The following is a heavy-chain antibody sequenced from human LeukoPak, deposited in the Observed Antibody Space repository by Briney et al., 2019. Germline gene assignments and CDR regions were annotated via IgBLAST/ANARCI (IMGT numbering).Heavy chain of an antibody. CDR2: IKQDVSEK. D-gene: IGHD1-26*01. V-gene: IGHV3-7*01. J-gene: IGHJ5*02. Sequence: GGSLRLSCAASGFTSSSNWMSWVRQAPGEGMEWVANIKQDVSEKYYVDSVKGRFTTSRDNAKNSLYLQMNSLRAEDTAVYYCARIVGATNWFDPWGQGTLVTVSS. CDR3: ARIVGATNWFDP. CDR1: GFTSSSNW.